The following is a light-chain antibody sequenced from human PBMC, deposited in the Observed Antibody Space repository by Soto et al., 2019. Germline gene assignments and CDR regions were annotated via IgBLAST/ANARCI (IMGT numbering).Light chain of an antibody. Sequence: QSALTQPPSASGSPGQSVTISCTGTNSDVGGYNYVSWYQQHPGKAPKLMIYELSKRPSGVPDRFSGSKSGNTASLTVSGLRAEDEADYYCSSYAGSNNFVVFGGGTKLTVL. CDR1: NSDVGGYNY. CDR2: ELS. J-gene: IGLJ2*01. V-gene: IGLV2-8*01. CDR3: SSYAGSNNFVV.